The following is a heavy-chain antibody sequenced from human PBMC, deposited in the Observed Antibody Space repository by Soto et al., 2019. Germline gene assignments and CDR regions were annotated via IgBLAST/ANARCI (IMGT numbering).Heavy chain of an antibody. CDR3: ARGQVVAAQH. D-gene: IGHD2-15*01. CDR1: GGSISGGGYS. CDR2: IYHSGST. Sequence: QLQLQESGSGLVKPSQTLSLTCAVSGGSISGGGYSWSWFRQPPGKGLEGIGYIYHSGSTSYNPSLKSRVTISVDRSKNQFSLKLSSVTAADTAVYYCARGQVVAAQHWGQGTLVTVSS. V-gene: IGHV4-30-2*01. J-gene: IGHJ4*02.